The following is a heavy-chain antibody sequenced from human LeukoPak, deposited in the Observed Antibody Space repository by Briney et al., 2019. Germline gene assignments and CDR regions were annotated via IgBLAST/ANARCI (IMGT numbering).Heavy chain of an antibody. CDR3: ARDGVCSSTSCQSFDY. V-gene: IGHV1-2*02. J-gene: IGHJ4*02. D-gene: IGHD2-2*01. CDR2: INPHSGGT. CDR1: GYTFTGYY. Sequence: GASVKVSCKASGYTFTGYYLHWVRQAPGQGLEWMGWINPHSGGTHYAQQFQGRVTMARDTSISTAYMELSGLRYDDTAVYYCARDGVCSSTSCQSFDYWGQGTLVTVSS.